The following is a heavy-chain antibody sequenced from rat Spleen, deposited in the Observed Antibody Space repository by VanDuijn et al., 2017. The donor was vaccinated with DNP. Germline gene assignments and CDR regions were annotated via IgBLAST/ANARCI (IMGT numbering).Heavy chain of an antibody. CDR2: ISYSGST. V-gene: IGHV3-1*01. Sequence: EVQLQESGSGLVKPSQSLSLTCSVTGYSITSNFWGWIRKFPGNKMEYIGHISYSGSTNYNPSLKSRISITRDTSKNHLFLQLNSVTIEDTATYYCARWTRYFDYWGQGVMVTVSS. J-gene: IGHJ2*01. CDR3: ARWTRYFDY. CDR1: GYSITSNF. D-gene: IGHD1-7*01.